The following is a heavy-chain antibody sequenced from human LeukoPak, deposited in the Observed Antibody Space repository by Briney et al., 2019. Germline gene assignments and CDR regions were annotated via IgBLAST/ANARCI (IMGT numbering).Heavy chain of an antibody. Sequence: SETLSLTCTVSGGPISSSYWSWIRQPAGKGLEWIGRIYSSGSTNYNPSLKRRVTISVDTSKNQFSLKLSSVTAADTAVYYCARTTEAHSWRTRYYDYYMDVWGKGTTVTVSS. CDR2: IYSSGST. V-gene: IGHV4-4*07. J-gene: IGHJ6*03. CDR3: ARTTEAHSWRTRYYDYYMDV. CDR1: GGPISSSY. D-gene: IGHD6-13*01.